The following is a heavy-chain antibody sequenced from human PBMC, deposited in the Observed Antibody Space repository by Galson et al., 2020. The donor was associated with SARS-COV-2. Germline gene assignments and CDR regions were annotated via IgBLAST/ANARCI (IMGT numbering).Heavy chain of an antibody. CDR2: IYPGDSDT. CDR3: AIAGYHDSSGYYYVGGSDY. J-gene: IGHJ4*02. V-gene: IGHV5-51*01. Sequence: GEYPKLPCKGSGYSFTSYWIGWVRQMPGKGLEWKGNIYPGDSDTRYSPSFQGKVHISAHKSISTAYPQWSSLKASDTAMYYCAIAGYHDSSGYYYVGGSDYWGQGTLVIVSS. D-gene: IGHD3-22*01. CDR1: GYSFTSYW.